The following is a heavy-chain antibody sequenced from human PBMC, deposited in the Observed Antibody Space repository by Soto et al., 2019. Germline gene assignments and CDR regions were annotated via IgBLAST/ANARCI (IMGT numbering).Heavy chain of an antibody. J-gene: IGHJ3*02. Sequence: GGSLRLSSAASGFTFDDYAMHWVRQAPGKGLEWVSGISWNSGSIGYADSVKGRFTISRDNAKNSLYLQMNSLRSEDTAVYYCARDPDYYGDYPDAFDIWGQGTMVTVSS. D-gene: IGHD4-17*01. CDR3: ARDPDYYGDYPDAFDI. V-gene: IGHV3-9*01. CDR2: ISWNSGSI. CDR1: GFTFDDYA.